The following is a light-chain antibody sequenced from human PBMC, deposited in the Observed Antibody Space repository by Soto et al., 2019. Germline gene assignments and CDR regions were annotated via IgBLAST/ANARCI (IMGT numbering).Light chain of an antibody. CDR1: SSDVGGYNY. Sequence: QSALTQPPSASGSPGQSVTISCTGTSSDVGGYNYVSWYQQHPGKAPKLMISEVSTRPSGVPHRFSGSKSGNTASLTVSGVQADDEAEYYCSSFAGNNNLVFGGGTKVTVL. V-gene: IGLV2-8*01. CDR3: SSFAGNNNLV. CDR2: EVS. J-gene: IGLJ2*01.